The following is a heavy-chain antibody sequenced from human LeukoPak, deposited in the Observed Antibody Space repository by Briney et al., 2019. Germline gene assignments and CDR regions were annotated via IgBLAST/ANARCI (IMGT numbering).Heavy chain of an antibody. CDR1: GGTFSSYA. Sequence: ASVKVSCKASGGTFSSYAISWVRQAPGQGLEWMGRIIPILGIANYAQKFQGRVTITADKSTSTAYMELSSLRSEDTAVYYCARAIGASAYYYYYGMDVWGQGTTVTVSS. V-gene: IGHV1-69*04. CDR2: IIPILGIA. CDR3: ARAIGASAYYYYYGMDV. J-gene: IGHJ6*02. D-gene: IGHD1-26*01.